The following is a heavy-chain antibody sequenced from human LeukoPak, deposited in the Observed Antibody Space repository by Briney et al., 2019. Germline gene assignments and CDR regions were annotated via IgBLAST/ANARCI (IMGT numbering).Heavy chain of an antibody. J-gene: IGHJ6*03. Sequence: SETLSLTCTVAGGSISSSLYYWGWIRQPPGKGLEWIGSLYYSGSTYYNPSLKSRVTISIDTSKNQLSLKLSSVTAADTALYYCARISSVWVKDFYYYMDVWGKGTTVTVSS. D-gene: IGHD3-16*02. CDR1: GGSISSSLYY. CDR2: LYYSGST. V-gene: IGHV4-39*07. CDR3: ARISSVWVKDFYYYMDV.